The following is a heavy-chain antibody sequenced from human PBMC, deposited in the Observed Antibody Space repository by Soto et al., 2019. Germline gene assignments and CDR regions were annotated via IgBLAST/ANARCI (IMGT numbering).Heavy chain of an antibody. J-gene: IGHJ4*02. Sequence: SLTCTVSGGSISSGDYYWSWIRQPPGKGLEWIGYIYYSGSTYYNPSLKSRVTISVDTSKNQLSLRLTSVTAADTALFYCVRLGYYYDRSGPYYFDSWGQGTPVTVSS. CDR1: GGSISSGDYY. CDR3: VRLGYYYDRSGPYYFDS. CDR2: IYYSGST. D-gene: IGHD3-22*01. V-gene: IGHV4-30-4*01.